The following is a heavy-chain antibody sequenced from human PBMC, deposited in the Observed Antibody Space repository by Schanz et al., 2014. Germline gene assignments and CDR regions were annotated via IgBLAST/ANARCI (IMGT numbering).Heavy chain of an antibody. CDR1: GFIFSNHG. V-gene: IGHV3-30*02. D-gene: IGHD2-21*01. Sequence: LVESGGGVVQPGGSLRLSCDASGFIFSNHGMNWVRQAPGKGLEWVAFIQHDGSRTYYTASLKGRVTISRDNSQNMVYVEMNSLRVEDTAVYYWARGKAYTAGTPMNWFDPWGQGTLVTVSS. CDR3: ARGKAYTAGTPMNWFDP. J-gene: IGHJ5*02. CDR2: IQHDGSRT.